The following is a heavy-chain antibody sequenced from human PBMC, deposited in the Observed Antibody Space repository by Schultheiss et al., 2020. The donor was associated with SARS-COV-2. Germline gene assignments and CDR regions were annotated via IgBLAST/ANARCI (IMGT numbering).Heavy chain of an antibody. J-gene: IGHJ6*02. D-gene: IGHD5-12*01. Sequence: SETLSLSCTVSGGSISSGGYYWSWIRQPPGKGLEWIGYIYYSGSTYYNPSLKSRVTISVDKSKNQFSLKLSSVTAADTAVYYCATFRGVATIGVGYYYYYGMDVWGQGTTVTVSS. V-gene: IGHV4-31*09. CDR2: IYYSGST. CDR3: ATFRGVATIGVGYYYYYGMDV. CDR1: GGSISSGGYY.